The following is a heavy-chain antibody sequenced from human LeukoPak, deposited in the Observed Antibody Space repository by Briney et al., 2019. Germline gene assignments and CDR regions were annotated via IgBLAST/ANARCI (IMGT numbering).Heavy chain of an antibody. J-gene: IGHJ3*02. CDR3: ARDKSSGYYYRAFDI. V-gene: IGHV4-59*08. Sequence: SETLSLTCTVSGGSISSYYWSWIRQPPGKGLEWIGYIYYSGSTNYNPSLKSRVTISVDTSKNQFSLKLSSVTAADTAVYYCARDKSSGYYYRAFDIWGQGTMVTVSS. CDR1: GGSISSYY. D-gene: IGHD3-22*01. CDR2: IYYSGST.